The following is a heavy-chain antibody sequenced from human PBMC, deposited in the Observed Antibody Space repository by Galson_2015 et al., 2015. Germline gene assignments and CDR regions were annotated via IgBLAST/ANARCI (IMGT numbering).Heavy chain of an antibody. J-gene: IGHJ3*02. V-gene: IGHV3-20*01. CDR1: GFTFDDYG. CDR3: ARERRVSITMIVVVITPGAFDI. Sequence: SLRLSCAASGFTFDDYGMSWVRQAPGKGLEWVSGINWNGGSTGYADSVKGRFTISRDNAKNSLYLQMNSLRAEDTALYHCARERRVSITMIVVVITPGAFDIWGQGTMVTVSS. D-gene: IGHD3-22*01. CDR2: INWNGGST.